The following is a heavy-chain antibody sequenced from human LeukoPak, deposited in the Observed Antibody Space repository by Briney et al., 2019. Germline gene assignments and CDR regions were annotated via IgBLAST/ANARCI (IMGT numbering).Heavy chain of an antibody. D-gene: IGHD2-2*01. V-gene: IGHV1-18*01. J-gene: IGHJ4*02. CDR1: GYTFTSYG. Sequence: ASVKVSCKASGYTFTSYGISWVRQAPGQGLEWMGWISAYNGNTNYAQKLQGRVTMTTDTSTSTAYMELRSLRSDDTAVYYCARSHYHSLGYCSSTSCPAGRFDYWGQGTLVTVSS. CDR2: ISAYNGNT. CDR3: ARSHYHSLGYCSSTSCPAGRFDY.